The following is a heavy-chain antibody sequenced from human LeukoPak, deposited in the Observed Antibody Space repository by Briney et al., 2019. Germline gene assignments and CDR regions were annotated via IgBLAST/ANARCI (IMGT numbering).Heavy chain of an antibody. CDR1: GYSFTSYW. Sequence: GESLKISCKGSGYSFTSYWIGWVRQMPGKGLEWMGIIYPDDSDTTYSPSFQGQVTISADKSISTAYLQWSSLKGSDTAMYYCARLRYITSWLDYWGQGTLVTVSS. J-gene: IGHJ4*02. CDR3: ARLRYITSWLDY. V-gene: IGHV5-51*01. CDR2: IYPDDSDT. D-gene: IGHD6-13*01.